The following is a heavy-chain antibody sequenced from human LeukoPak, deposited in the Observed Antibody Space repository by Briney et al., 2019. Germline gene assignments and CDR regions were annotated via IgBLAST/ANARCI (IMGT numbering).Heavy chain of an antibody. CDR2: ISAYNGNT. J-gene: IGHJ4*02. CDR3: ARDLTDYSNYPHYFDY. V-gene: IGHV1-18*01. CDR1: GYTFTSYG. Sequence: GASVKVSCKASGYTFTSYGISWVRQAPGQGLEWMGWISAYNGNTNYAQKLQGRVTMTTDTSTSTAYMELRSLRSDDTAVYYCARDLTDYSNYPHYFDYWGQGTLVTVSS. D-gene: IGHD4-11*01.